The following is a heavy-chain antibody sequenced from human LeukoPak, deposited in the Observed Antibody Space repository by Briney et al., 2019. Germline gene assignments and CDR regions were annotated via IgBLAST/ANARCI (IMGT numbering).Heavy chain of an antibody. CDR3: AGPAYPIYDFWSGYGY. Sequence: PGGSLRLSCAASGFTLSDYYMSWIRQAPGKGLEWVSYISCSGSTIYYADSVKGRFTISRDNAKNSLYLQMNSLRAEDTAVYYCAGPAYPIYDFWSGYGYWGQGTLVTVSS. V-gene: IGHV3-11*04. J-gene: IGHJ4*02. CDR1: GFTLSDYY. D-gene: IGHD3-3*01. CDR2: ISCSGSTI.